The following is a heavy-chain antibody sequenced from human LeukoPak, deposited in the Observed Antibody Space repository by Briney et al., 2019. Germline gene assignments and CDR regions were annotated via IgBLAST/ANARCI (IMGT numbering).Heavy chain of an antibody. CDR1: GFSLSSYW. J-gene: IGHJ4*02. CDR3: ARSDY. Sequence: PGGSLRLSCTASGFSLSSYWMNWVRQAPGEGLEWVANINPHGSEKNYVDSVKGRLTISRDRTKNSLSLQMNNLRAEDTAVYYCARSDYWGQGILVTVSS. CDR2: INPHGSEK. V-gene: IGHV3-7*01.